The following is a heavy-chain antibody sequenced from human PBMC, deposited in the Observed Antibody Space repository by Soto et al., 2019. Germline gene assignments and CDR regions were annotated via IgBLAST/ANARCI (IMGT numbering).Heavy chain of an antibody. D-gene: IGHD3-10*01. CDR3: ARDQGGEFLKGSGMDV. J-gene: IGHJ6*02. CDR2: IYYSGET. V-gene: IGHV4-59*01. Sequence: QVQLQESGPGLVKPSETLSLTCTVSGDSISRYYWSWIRLSPGKGLEWIGYIYYSGETNYNPSVKSRVTISVARSKNQFSLTVRSVTAADTAVYYCARDQGGEFLKGSGMDVWGQGTTVTVSS. CDR1: GDSISRYY.